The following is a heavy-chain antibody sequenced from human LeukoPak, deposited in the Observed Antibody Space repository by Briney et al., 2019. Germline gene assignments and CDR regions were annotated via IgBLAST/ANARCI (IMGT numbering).Heavy chain of an antibody. CDR1: GYSISSGYY. J-gene: IGHJ4*02. Sequence: SETLSLTCAVSGYSISSGYYWGWIRQPPGKGLEWIGSIYHSGSTYYNPSLKSRVTISVDTSKNQFSLKLGSVTAADTAVYYCARQGVVTTVSYFDYWGQGTLVTVSS. V-gene: IGHV4-38-2*01. CDR2: IYHSGST. CDR3: ARQGVVTTVSYFDY. D-gene: IGHD4-11*01.